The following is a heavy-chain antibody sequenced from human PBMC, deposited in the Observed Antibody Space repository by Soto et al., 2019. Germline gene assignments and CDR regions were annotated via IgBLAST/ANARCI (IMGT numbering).Heavy chain of an antibody. CDR1: GFTFSDYA. Sequence: EVQLLESGGGLVQPGGSLRLCCAASGFTFSDYAMSWVRQAPGKGLEWVSAISDSGLTTYYADSVKGRFTISRDNSKNTLYLQMNSLRAEDTAVYYCAKGKSVYDYVYFDYWGQGTLVTVSS. CDR2: ISDSGLTT. J-gene: IGHJ4*02. D-gene: IGHD5-12*01. CDR3: AKGKSVYDYVYFDY. V-gene: IGHV3-23*01.